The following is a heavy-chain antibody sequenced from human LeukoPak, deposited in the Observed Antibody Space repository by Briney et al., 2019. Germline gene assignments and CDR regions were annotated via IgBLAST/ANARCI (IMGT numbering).Heavy chain of an antibody. V-gene: IGHV1-24*01. CDR2: FDPEDGET. CDR1: GYTLTELS. Sequence: SVKVSCKVSGYTLTELSMHWVRQSPGKGLEWMGGFDPEDGETIYAQKFQGRVTMTEDTSTDTAYMELSSLRSEDTAVYYCATDLMAAAGNSGYWGQGTLVTVSS. CDR3: ATDLMAAAGNSGY. J-gene: IGHJ4*02. D-gene: IGHD6-13*01.